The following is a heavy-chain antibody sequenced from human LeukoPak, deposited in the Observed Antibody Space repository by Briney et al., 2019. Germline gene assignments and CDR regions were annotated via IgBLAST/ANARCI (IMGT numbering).Heavy chain of an antibody. CDR3: ARDSLGMSTLDS. V-gene: IGHV3-53*01. CDR2: IYSGGST. CDR1: GVTVSNNY. J-gene: IGHJ4*02. D-gene: IGHD5/OR15-5a*01. Sequence: GGSLRLSCAASGVTVSNNYMSWVRQAPGKGLEWVSVIYSGGSTYYADSVKGRFTISRDSSKNTLYLQMNSLRAGDTAVYYCARDSLGMSTLDSWGQGTLVTVSS.